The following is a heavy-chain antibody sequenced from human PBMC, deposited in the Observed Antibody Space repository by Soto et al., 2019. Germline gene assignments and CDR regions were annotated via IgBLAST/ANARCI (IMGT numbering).Heavy chain of an antibody. Sequence: SVKVSCKASGGTFTTHAIIWVRQAPGHGLEWMGGIIPISGTTYYTQKFQGRVTITADEPTSTAFMELSSLKSEDTAVFYCARGYCSGGNCYSGMDVWGQGTMVTVSS. CDR1: GGTFTTHA. V-gene: IGHV1-69*13. CDR3: ARGYCSGGNCYSGMDV. D-gene: IGHD2-15*01. CDR2: IIPISGTT. J-gene: IGHJ6*02.